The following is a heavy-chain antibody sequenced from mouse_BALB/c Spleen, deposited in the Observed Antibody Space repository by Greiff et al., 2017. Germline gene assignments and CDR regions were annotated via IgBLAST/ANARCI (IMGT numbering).Heavy chain of an antibody. CDR3: ARIERYDEAMDD. J-gene: IGHJ4*01. V-gene: IGHV4-2*02. D-gene: IGHD2-14*01. Sequence: EVQLQASGGGLVQPGGSLNLSCAASGFDFSRYWMSWARQAPGKGQEWIGEINPGSSTINYTPSLKDKFIISRDNAKNTLYLQMSKVRSEDTALYYCARIERYDEAMDDWGQGTSVTVSA. CDR1: GFDFSRYW. CDR2: INPGSSTI.